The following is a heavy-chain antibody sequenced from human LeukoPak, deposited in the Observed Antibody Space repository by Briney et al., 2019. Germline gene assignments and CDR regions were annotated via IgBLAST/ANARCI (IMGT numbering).Heavy chain of an antibody. V-gene: IGHV4-61*02. Sequence: SETLSLTCTVSGGSISSGSYYWSWIRQPAGKGLEWIGRIYTSGSTNYNPSLKSRVTISVDTSKDQFSLKLSSVTAADTAVYYCAREQWLVLRFWGQGTLVTVSS. CDR1: GGSISSGSYY. CDR3: AREQWLVLRF. D-gene: IGHD6-19*01. CDR2: IYTSGST. J-gene: IGHJ4*02.